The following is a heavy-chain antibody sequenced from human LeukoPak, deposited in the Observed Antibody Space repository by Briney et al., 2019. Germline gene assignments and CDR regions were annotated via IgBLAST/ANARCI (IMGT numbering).Heavy chain of an antibody. V-gene: IGHV5-51*01. Sequence: GESLKISCKGSGYSFTTYWIGWVRQMPGKGLEWMGIIYPGDSDTRYSPSFQGQVTISADKSISTASLEWSSLKASDTAMYYCARARFCSGGSCYAEYWGQGTLVTVPA. CDR3: ARARFCSGGSCYAEY. J-gene: IGHJ4*02. D-gene: IGHD2-15*01. CDR1: GYSFTTYW. CDR2: IYPGDSDT.